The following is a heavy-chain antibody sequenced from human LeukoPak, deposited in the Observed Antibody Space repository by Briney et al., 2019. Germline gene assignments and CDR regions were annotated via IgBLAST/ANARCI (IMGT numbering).Heavy chain of an antibody. Sequence: SETLSLTCTVSGGSISIYYWNWIRQPAGKGLEWIGRIFTSGITNYNPSLKSRVTMSVDTSKNQFSLNLSSVTAADTAVYYCAGESSGTYYNPLGYMDVWGNGTTVTVSS. CDR2: IFTSGIT. V-gene: IGHV4-4*07. D-gene: IGHD3-10*01. CDR3: AGESSGTYYNPLGYMDV. CDR1: GGSISIYY. J-gene: IGHJ6*03.